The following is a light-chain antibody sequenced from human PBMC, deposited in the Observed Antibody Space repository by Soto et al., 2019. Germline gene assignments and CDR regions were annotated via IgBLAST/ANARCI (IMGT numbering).Light chain of an antibody. J-gene: IGKJ4*01. V-gene: IGKV1-5*03. Sequence: DIQMTQSPSTLSASVGDRVTITCRASQSISSWLAWYQQKPGKAPKLLIYKASSLESGVPSRFSGSGSGTEFTLTISSLQPDDFAIYYCQQYTSFSLTFGGRTKVEIK. CDR2: KAS. CDR1: QSISSW. CDR3: QQYTSFSLT.